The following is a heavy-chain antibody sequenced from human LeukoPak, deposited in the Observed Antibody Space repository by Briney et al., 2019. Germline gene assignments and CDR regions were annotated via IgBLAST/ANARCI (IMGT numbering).Heavy chain of an antibody. D-gene: IGHD2-2*01. Sequence: PSETLSLTCAVYGGSFSGYYWSWIPQPPGKGLEWIGEINHSGSTNYHPSLKSRVPISVDTSKNQFSLKLSSVTAADTAVYYCARTLRYCSSTSCYLYYYGMDVWGKGTTVTVSS. CDR3: ARTLRYCSSTSCYLYYYGMDV. CDR1: GGSFSGYY. CDR2: INHSGST. V-gene: IGHV4-34*01. J-gene: IGHJ6*04.